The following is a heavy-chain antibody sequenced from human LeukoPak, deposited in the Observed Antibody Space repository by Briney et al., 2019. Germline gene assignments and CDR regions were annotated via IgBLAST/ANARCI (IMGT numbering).Heavy chain of an antibody. J-gene: IGHJ6*02. CDR2: ISAYNGNT. CDR3: ARDRYSSFVIKYYYYGMDV. Sequence: RASVKVSCKASGYTFTSYGISWVRQAPGQGLEWMGWISAYNGNTNYAQKLQGRVTMTTDTSTSTAYMELSRLRSDDTAVYYCARDRYSSFVIKYYYYGMDVWGQGTTVTVSS. CDR1: GYTFTSYG. V-gene: IGHV1-18*01. D-gene: IGHD6-6*01.